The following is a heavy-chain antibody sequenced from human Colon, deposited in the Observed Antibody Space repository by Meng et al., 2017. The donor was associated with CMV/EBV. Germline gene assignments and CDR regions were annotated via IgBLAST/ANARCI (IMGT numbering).Heavy chain of an antibody. CDR3: ARAPGPLSDGNPINT. J-gene: IGHJ4*01. CDR1: GVSFSGNY. D-gene: IGHD4-23*01. V-gene: IGHV4-34*01. Sequence: SETLSLTCGVYGVSFSGNYWTWIRQSPEKGPEWIGEISHSGSTKYNPSLRSRVTISRDTSKNEFSLKLTSVTAADTALYYCARAPGPLSDGNPINTWGHGTLVTVSS. CDR2: ISHSGST.